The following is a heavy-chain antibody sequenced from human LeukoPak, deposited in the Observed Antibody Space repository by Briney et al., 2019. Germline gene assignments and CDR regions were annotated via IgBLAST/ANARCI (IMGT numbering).Heavy chain of an antibody. Sequence: GGSLRLSCAAPGFTFSSYTLHWVRQAPGKGLEWVAVVLYDGSNKYYADSVKGRFTISRDNSENTLYLQMNSLRLEDTAVYYCARPGSGGSLDYWGQGTLVTVSS. CDR1: GFTFSSYT. CDR2: VLYDGSNK. V-gene: IGHV3-30-3*01. J-gene: IGHJ4*02. CDR3: ARPGSGGSLDY. D-gene: IGHD2-8*02.